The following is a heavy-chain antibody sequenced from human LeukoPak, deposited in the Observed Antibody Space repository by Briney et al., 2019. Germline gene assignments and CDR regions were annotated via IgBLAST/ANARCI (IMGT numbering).Heavy chain of an antibody. J-gene: IGHJ5*02. CDR2: IYPNSGDT. CDR3: ARGRRLVVPAASWFDP. D-gene: IGHD2-2*01. CDR1: GYALTDYY. V-gene: IGHV1-2*02. Sequence: SVKVSCKAPGYALTDYYMHWVRQAPGQGLDWMGWIYPNSGDTNYAQRFQGRVTMTRDTSISTAYMELSRLRSDDTAVYYGARGRRLVVPAASWFDPWGQGTLVTVSS.